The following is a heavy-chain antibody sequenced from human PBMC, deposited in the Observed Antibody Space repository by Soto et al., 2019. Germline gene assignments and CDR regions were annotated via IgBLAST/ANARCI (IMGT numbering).Heavy chain of an antibody. V-gene: IGHV3-53*01. J-gene: IGHJ4*02. CDR2: IYSAGTT. CDR3: HGYGY. D-gene: IGHD5-12*01. CDR1: GCTVSSANY. Sequence: EVELVESGGGLIQPGGSLRLSCVVSGCTVSSANYMSWVRQAPGKGLEWVSVIYSAGTTYYADSVKGRFTISRDNSKNTLHLQMNSLRAEDTAVYYCHGYGYWGQGTLVTVSS.